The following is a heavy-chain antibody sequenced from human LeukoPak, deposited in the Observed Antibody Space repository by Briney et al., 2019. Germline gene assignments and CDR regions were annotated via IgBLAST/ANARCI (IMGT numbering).Heavy chain of an antibody. V-gene: IGHV4-59*01. CDR2: IYYSGST. CDR1: GGSISSYY. CDR3: ARSPGDYGDYGPDY. J-gene: IGHJ4*02. Sequence: PSETLSLTCTVSGGSISSYYWSWIRQPPGKGLEWIGYIYYSGSTNYNPSLKSRVTISVDTSMNQFSLKLSSVTAADTAVYYCARSPGDYGDYGPDYWGQGTLVTVSS. D-gene: IGHD4-17*01.